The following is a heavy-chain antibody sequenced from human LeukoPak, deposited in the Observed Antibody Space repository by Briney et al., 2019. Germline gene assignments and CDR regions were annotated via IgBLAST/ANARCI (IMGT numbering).Heavy chain of an antibody. CDR2: ISSSSSTI. J-gene: IGHJ4*02. V-gene: IGHV3-48*01. Sequence: PGGSLRLSCAASGFTFSSYSMNWVRQAPGKGLEWVSYISSSSSTIYYADSVKGRFTISRDNAKNSLYLQMNSLRAEDTAVYYCARGYCSSTSCYHPDYWGQGTLVTVSS. CDR1: GFTFSSYS. D-gene: IGHD2-2*01. CDR3: ARGYCSSTSCYHPDY.